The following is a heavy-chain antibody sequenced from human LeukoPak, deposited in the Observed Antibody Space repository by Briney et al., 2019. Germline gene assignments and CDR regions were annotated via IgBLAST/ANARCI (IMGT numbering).Heavy chain of an antibody. Sequence: GGSLRLSCAASGFTFSSYAMSWVRQAPGKGLEWVSAISGSGGSTYYADSVKGRFTISRDNSKNTLYLQMNSLRAEDTAVYYCARDFGYDVPAASRGEDAFDIWGQGTMVTVSS. CDR2: ISGSGGST. D-gene: IGHD2-2*01. CDR3: ARDFGYDVPAASRGEDAFDI. CDR1: GFTFSSYA. V-gene: IGHV3-23*01. J-gene: IGHJ3*02.